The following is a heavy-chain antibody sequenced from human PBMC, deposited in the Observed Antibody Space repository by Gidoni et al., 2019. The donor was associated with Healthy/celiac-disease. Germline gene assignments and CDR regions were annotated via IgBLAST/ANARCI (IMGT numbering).Heavy chain of an antibody. J-gene: IGHJ6*02. Sequence: QVQLQESGPGLVKPSETLSLTCTVPGGSISSYYWSWIRQPPGKGLEWIGYIYYSGSTNYNPSLKSRVTISVDTSKNQFSLKLSSVTAADTAVYYCARGGSGTPYGMDVWGQGTTVTVSS. V-gene: IGHV4-59*01. CDR1: GGSISSYY. CDR3: ARGGSGTPYGMDV. CDR2: IYYSGST. D-gene: IGHD3-10*01.